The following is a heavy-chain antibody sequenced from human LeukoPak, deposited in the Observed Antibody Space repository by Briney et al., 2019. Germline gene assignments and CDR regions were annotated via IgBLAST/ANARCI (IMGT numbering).Heavy chain of an antibody. V-gene: IGHV3-73*01. J-gene: IGHJ4*02. Sequence: PGGSLRLSCAASGLTFSGSAMHWVRQASGKGLEWVGRIRSKANSYATAYAASVKGRFTISRDDSKNTAYLQMNSLKTADTAVNYCTRQETYYDILTGYYHFDYWGQGTLVTVSS. CDR3: TRQETYYDILTGYYHFDY. CDR1: GLTFSGSA. CDR2: IRSKANSYAT. D-gene: IGHD3-9*01.